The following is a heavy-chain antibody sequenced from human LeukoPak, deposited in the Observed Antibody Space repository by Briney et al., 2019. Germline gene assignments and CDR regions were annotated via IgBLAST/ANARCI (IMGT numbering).Heavy chain of an antibody. CDR3: ARGHRSWYSYFDY. CDR2: IYHSGST. J-gene: IGHJ4*02. Sequence: SETLSLTCTVSGGSISSSSYYWGWIRQPPGKGLEWIGYIYHSGSTNYNPSLKSRVTISVDTSKNQFSLKLSSVTAADTAVYYCARGHRSWYSYFDYWGQGTLVTVSS. CDR1: GGSISSSSYY. D-gene: IGHD6-13*01. V-gene: IGHV4-39*07.